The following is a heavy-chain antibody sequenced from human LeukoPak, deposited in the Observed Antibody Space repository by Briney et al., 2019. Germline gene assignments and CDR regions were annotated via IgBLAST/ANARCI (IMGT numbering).Heavy chain of an antibody. Sequence: GGSLRLSCAASGFTFSSYGMHWVRQAPGKGLEWVAVIWYDGSNKYYAYSVKGRFTISRDNSKNTLYLQMNSLRAEDTAVYYCARRRTAAAGTLYGMDVWGQGTTVTVSS. CDR3: ARRRTAAAGTLYGMDV. J-gene: IGHJ6*02. CDR2: IWYDGSNK. V-gene: IGHV3-33*01. CDR1: GFTFSSYG. D-gene: IGHD6-13*01.